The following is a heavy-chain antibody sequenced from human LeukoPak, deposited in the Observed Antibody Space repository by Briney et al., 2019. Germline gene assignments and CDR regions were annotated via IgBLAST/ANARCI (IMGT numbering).Heavy chain of an antibody. Sequence: GGSLRLSCAASGFTFSSYAMHWVRQAPGKGLEWVAVISYDGSNKYYADSVKGRFTISRDNAKNSLYLQMNSLRAEDTAVYYCASHYCSGGSCYSVPTFDYWGQGTLVTVSS. CDR3: ASHYCSGGSCYSVPTFDY. D-gene: IGHD2-15*01. J-gene: IGHJ4*02. CDR1: GFTFSSYA. V-gene: IGHV3-30*04. CDR2: ISYDGSNK.